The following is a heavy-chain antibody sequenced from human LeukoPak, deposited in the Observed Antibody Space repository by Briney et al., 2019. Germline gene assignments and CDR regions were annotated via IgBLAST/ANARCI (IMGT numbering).Heavy chain of an antibody. CDR2: ISSSSSYI. D-gene: IGHD6-13*01. V-gene: IGHV3-21*01. Sequence: PGGSLRLSCAAYGFTFSSYSMNWVRQAPGKGLEWVSSISSSSSYIYYADSVKGRFIISRDNAKNSLYLQMNSLRAEDTAVYYCASEYSSSSYYYGMDVWGQGTTVTVSS. CDR1: GFTFSSYS. CDR3: ASEYSSSSYYYGMDV. J-gene: IGHJ6*02.